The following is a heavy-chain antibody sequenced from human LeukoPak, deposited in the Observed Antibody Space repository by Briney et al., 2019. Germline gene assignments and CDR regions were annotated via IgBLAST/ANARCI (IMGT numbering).Heavy chain of an antibody. J-gene: IGHJ4*02. Sequence: SETLSLTCTVSGGSISSYYWSWIRQPAGKGLEWIGRIYTSGSTYYNPSLKSRVTISVDTSKNQFSLKLSSVTAADTAVYYCARLGSSWYQLDYWGQGALVTVSS. D-gene: IGHD6-13*01. CDR2: IYTSGST. CDR3: ARLGSSWYQLDY. CDR1: GGSISSYY. V-gene: IGHV4-4*07.